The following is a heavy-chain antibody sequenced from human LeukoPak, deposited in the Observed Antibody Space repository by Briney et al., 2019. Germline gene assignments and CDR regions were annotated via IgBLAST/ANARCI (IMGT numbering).Heavy chain of an antibody. J-gene: IGHJ6*02. D-gene: IGHD2-2*01. Sequence: GGSLRLSCAASGFTFSSYWMHWVRQAPGKGLVWVSCLWTDGISTSYADSVKGRFTISRDNAKNTLYLQMNSLRAEDTAVYYCARGVGPLGYYYNMDVWGQGTTVTVSS. CDR1: GFTFSSYW. V-gene: IGHV3-74*01. CDR3: ARGVGPLGYYYNMDV. CDR2: LWTDGIST.